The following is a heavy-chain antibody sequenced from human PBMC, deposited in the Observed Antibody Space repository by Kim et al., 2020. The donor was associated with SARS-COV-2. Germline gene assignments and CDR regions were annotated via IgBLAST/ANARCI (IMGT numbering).Heavy chain of an antibody. V-gene: IGHV3-13*01. Sequence: GSVKSRCTISRENAKNSLYLQMNSLRAGDSAVYYCARGNYYKNSRYAFDIWGQRTMVTVSS. CDR3: ARGNYYKNSRYAFDI. D-gene: IGHD3-10*01. J-gene: IGHJ3*02.